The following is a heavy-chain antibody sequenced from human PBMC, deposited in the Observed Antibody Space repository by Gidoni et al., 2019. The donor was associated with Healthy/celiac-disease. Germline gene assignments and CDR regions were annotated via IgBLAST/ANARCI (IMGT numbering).Heavy chain of an antibody. CDR1: GGSISSGSYY. V-gene: IGHV4-61*02. D-gene: IGHD3-22*01. Sequence: QVQLQESGPGLVKPSQPLSLTCTVSGGSISSGSYYWSWIRQPAGKGLEWIGRIYTSGSTNYNPSLKSRVTMSVDTSKNQFSLKLSSVTAADTAVYYCAREEGVYYYDSSGNAIDYWGQGTLVTVSS. CDR3: AREEGVYYYDSSGNAIDY. J-gene: IGHJ4*02. CDR2: IYTSGST.